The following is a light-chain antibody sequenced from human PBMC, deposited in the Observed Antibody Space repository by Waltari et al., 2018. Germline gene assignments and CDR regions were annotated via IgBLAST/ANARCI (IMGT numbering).Light chain of an antibody. V-gene: IGLV2-14*03. CDR1: SSDVGGYNF. CDR3: SSYTTSSTYV. CDR2: DVT. J-gene: IGLJ1*01. Sequence: QSALTQPASVSGSPGQSITISCTGTSSDVGGYNFVSWYQQHPGKVPKLIIYDVTNRPSVVSNRFSGSKSGNTASLTISVLQADDEADYYCSSYTTSSTYVFGTGTKVTVL.